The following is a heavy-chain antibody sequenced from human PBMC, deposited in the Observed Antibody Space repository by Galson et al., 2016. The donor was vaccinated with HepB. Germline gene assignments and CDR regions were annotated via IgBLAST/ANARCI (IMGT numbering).Heavy chain of an antibody. J-gene: IGHJ6*02. Sequence: SGYTLTSYYMNWVRQAPGQGLEWMGMINPTGGSTTYAQKLQGRVTMTRDTSTSTVYMELSSLRTEDTAVYYCARGGGKTSTMDVWGQGTTVTVSS. CDR1: GYTLTSYY. V-gene: IGHV1-46*01. CDR3: ARGGGKTSTMDV. D-gene: IGHD3-16*01. CDR2: INPTGGST.